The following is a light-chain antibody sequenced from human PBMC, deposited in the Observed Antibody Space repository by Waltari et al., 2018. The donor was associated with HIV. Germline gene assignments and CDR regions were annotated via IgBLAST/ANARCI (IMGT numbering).Light chain of an antibody. CDR3: QQYYTTPLT. V-gene: IGKV4-1*01. Sequence: DIVMTQSPDSLAVALGERATIHCKSSQSVLYSSSNKNSLAWYQQKPGQPPKLLIYWASTRESGVPDRFSGSGSGTDFTLTITSLQAEDVAVYYCQQYYTTPLTFGGGTKVEIK. CDR2: WAS. J-gene: IGKJ4*01. CDR1: QSVLYSSSNKNS.